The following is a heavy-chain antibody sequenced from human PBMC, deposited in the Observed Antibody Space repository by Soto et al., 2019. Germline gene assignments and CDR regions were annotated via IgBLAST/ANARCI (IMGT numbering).Heavy chain of an antibody. CDR1: GGTFSSYA. J-gene: IGHJ6*02. D-gene: IGHD2-15*01. Sequence: QVQLVQSGAEVKKPGSSVKVSCKASGGTFSSYAISWVRQAPGQGLEWRGGIIPIFGTANYAQKFQGRVTITADESTSTAYMELSSLRSEDTAVYYCARDQCSGGSCYSGPFSMDVWGQGTTVTVSS. V-gene: IGHV1-69*01. CDR2: IIPIFGTA. CDR3: ARDQCSGGSCYSGPFSMDV.